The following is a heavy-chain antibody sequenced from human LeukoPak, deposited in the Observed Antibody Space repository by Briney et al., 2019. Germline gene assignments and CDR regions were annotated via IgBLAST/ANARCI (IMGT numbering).Heavy chain of an antibody. CDR3: ARAKGLFDY. Sequence: ASVKVSCKASGYTFAIYYIHWMRQPPGQGLEWMGMINPSGGSTSYAPKFQGRVTMTRDTSTSTVYMELSSLRSEDTAVYYCARAKGLFDYWGQGTLVTVSS. J-gene: IGHJ4*02. CDR1: GYTFAIYY. V-gene: IGHV1-46*01. CDR2: INPSGGST.